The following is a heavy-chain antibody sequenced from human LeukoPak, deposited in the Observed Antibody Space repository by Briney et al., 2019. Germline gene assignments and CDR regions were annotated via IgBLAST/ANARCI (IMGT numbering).Heavy chain of an antibody. V-gene: IGHV1-69*13. J-gene: IGHJ1*01. CDR1: GGTFSSYA. CDR2: IIPIFGTA. D-gene: IGHD3-10*01. CDR3: ARDPELDYYGSGSYKAAEYFQH. Sequence: SVKVSCKASGGTFSSYAISWVRQAPGQGLEWMGGIIPIFGTANYAQKFQGRVTITADESTSTAYMELSSLRSEDTAVYYCARDPELDYYGSGSYKAAEYFQHWGQGTLVTVSS.